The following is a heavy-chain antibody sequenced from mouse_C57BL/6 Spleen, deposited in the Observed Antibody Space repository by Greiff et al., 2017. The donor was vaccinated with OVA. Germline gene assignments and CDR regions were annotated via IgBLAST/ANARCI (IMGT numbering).Heavy chain of an antibody. J-gene: IGHJ3*01. V-gene: IGHV14-4*01. CDR2: IDPENGDT. Sequence: LVESGAELVRPGASVKLSCTASGFNIKDDYMHWVKQRPEQGLEWIGWIDPENGDTEYASKFQGKATITADTSSNTAYLQLSSLTSEDTAVYYCTSPNSDSSGYAWFAYWGQGTLVTVSA. CDR1: GFNIKDDY. CDR3: TSPNSDSSGYAWFAY. D-gene: IGHD3-2*02.